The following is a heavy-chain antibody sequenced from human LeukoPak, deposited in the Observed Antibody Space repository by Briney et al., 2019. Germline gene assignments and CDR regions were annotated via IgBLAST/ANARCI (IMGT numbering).Heavy chain of an antibody. CDR1: GFTLRSYN. CDR3: ARDASGSSTGLIDS. CDR2: ISTSSYYI. D-gene: IGHD1-26*01. Sequence: GGSLRLSCAASGFTLRSYNMHWVRQAPGKGLEWVSYISTSSYYIYHADSVKGRFAISRDDAKNSLFLQMNSLRAEDTAIYYCARDASGSSTGLIDSWGQGTLVTVSS. V-gene: IGHV3-21*01. J-gene: IGHJ4*02.